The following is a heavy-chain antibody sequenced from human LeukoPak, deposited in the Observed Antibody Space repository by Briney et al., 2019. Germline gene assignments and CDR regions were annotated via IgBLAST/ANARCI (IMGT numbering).Heavy chain of an antibody. CDR1: GDSISSNSYY. V-gene: IGHV4-61*03. D-gene: IGHD3-10*01. Sequence: PSETLSLTCTVSGDSISSNSYYWGWIRQPPGKGLEWIGYIYYSGSTNYNPSLKSRVTISVDTSKNHFSLKLSSVTAADTAVYYCARAPGGYGSGSRGAFDIWGQGTMVTVSS. CDR2: IYYSGST. J-gene: IGHJ3*02. CDR3: ARAPGGYGSGSRGAFDI.